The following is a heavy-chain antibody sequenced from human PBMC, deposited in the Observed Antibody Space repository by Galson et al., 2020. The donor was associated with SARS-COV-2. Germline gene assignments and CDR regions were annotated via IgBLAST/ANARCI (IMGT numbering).Heavy chain of an antibody. J-gene: IGHJ3*02. CDR3: ARDPGYYDFWSGFQHAFDI. D-gene: IGHD3-3*01. V-gene: IGHV3-48*03. CDR1: GITFSSPE. CDR2: LSTSGSPI. Sequence: GESLKISCAASGITFSSPEMNWVPPAPGKGLEWASYLSTSGSPIYYADSVKGRFTISRDNAKNSLYLQMNSLRAEDTAVYYCARDPGYYDFWSGFQHAFDIWGQGTMVTVSS.